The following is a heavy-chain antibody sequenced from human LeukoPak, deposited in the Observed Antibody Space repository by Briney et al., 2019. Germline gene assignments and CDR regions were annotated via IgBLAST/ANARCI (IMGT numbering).Heavy chain of an antibody. CDR3: AKDYYDSSGYYYVDYFDY. V-gene: IGHV3-23*01. CDR2: ISGSGGST. J-gene: IGHJ4*02. Sequence: GGSLRLSCAASGFTFSSYGMSWVRQAPGKGLEWVSAISGSGGSTYYADSVKGRFTISRDNSKNTLYLQMNSLRAEDTAVYYCAKDYYDSSGYYYVDYFDYWGQGTLVTVSS. CDR1: GFTFSSYG. D-gene: IGHD3-22*01.